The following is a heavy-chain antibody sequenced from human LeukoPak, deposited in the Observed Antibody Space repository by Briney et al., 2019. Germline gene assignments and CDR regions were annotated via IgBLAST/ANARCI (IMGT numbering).Heavy chain of an antibody. J-gene: IGHJ4*02. Sequence: GGSLRLSCAASEFTFSSCAMSWVRQAPGKGLEWVSAISGSDGSTYYADSVKGRFTISRDNSKNTLYLQMNSLRAEDTAIYSCAKGSSSNIAARLNYWGQGTLVTVSS. CDR2: ISGSDGST. CDR3: AKGSSSNIAARLNY. V-gene: IGHV3-23*01. CDR1: EFTFSSCA. D-gene: IGHD6-6*01.